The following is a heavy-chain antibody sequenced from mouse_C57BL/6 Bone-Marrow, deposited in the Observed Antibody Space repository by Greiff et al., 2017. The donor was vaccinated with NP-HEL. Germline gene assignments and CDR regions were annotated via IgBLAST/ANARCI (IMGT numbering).Heavy chain of an antibody. CDR1: GYTFTNYW. CDR3: ARRTPDYGYAMDY. CDR2: IYPGGGYT. D-gene: IGHD2-4*01. Sequence: QVQLQQSGAELVRPGTSVKMSCKASGYTFTNYWIGWAKQRPGHGLAWIGDIYPGGGYTNYNEKFKGKATLTADKSSSTAYMQFSSLTSEDSAIYYCARRTPDYGYAMDYWGQGTSVTVSS. V-gene: IGHV1-63*01. J-gene: IGHJ4*01.